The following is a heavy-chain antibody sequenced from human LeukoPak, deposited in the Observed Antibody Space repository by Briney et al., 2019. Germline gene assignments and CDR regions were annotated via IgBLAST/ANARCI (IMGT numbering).Heavy chain of an antibody. J-gene: IGHJ2*01. CDR3: ARVTGIAVAGTEGDWYFDL. V-gene: IGHV1-18*01. CDR1: GYTFTSYG. D-gene: IGHD6-19*01. CDR2: ISAYNGNT. Sequence: SVKVSCKASGYTFTSYGISWVRQAPGQGLEWMGWISAYNGNTNYAQKLQGRVTMTTDTSTSTAYMELRSLRSDDTAVYYCARVTGIAVAGTEGDWYFDLWGRGTLVTVSS.